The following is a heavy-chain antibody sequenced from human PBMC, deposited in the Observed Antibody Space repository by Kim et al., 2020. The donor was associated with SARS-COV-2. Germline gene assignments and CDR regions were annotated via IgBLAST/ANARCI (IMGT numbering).Heavy chain of an antibody. D-gene: IGHD3-10*01. CDR1: GGSISSSSYY. V-gene: IGHV4-39*01. CDR2: IYYRGST. Sequence: SETLSLTCTVSGGSISSSSYYWGWIRQPPGKGLEWIGSIYYRGSTYYNPSLKSRVTISVDTTKNQFSLKLSSVTAADTAVYYCARPTFHYYGSGSYGDYYLSGMDVWGQGTPVTVSS. CDR3: ARPTFHYYGSGSYGDYYLSGMDV. J-gene: IGHJ6*02.